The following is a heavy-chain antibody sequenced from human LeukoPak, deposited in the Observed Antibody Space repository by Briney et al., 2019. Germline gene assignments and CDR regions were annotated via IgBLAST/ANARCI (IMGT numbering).Heavy chain of an antibody. D-gene: IGHD3-10*01. Sequence: SETLSLTCAVSGGSISSSNWWSWVRQPPGKGLEWIGEIYHSGSTNYNPSLKSRVTISVDKSKNQFSLKLSSVTAADTAVYYCARSTITMVRGENWFDPWAREPWSPSPQ. V-gene: IGHV4-4*02. CDR3: ARSTITMVRGENWFDP. CDR2: IYHSGST. CDR1: GGSISSSNW. J-gene: IGHJ5*02.